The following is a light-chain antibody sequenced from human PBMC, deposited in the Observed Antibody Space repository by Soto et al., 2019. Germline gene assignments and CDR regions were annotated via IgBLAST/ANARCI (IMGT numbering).Light chain of an antibody. CDR2: GAS. J-gene: IGKJ2*01. Sequence: EIVLTQSPGTLSLSPGERATLSCRASQILSSSYLAWYQQKPGPTPRLLIYGASTRATGLPDRFSGSGSGTDFTLTISRLEAEDFAVYYCQQYATSLYTFGQGTKMEIK. CDR1: QILSSSY. CDR3: QQYATSLYT. V-gene: IGKV3-20*01.